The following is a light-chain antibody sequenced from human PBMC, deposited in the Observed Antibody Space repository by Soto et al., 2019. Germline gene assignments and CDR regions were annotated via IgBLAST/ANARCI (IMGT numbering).Light chain of an antibody. Sequence: QSVVTQPPSASGTPGQRVTISCAGSGSNIGNNAVNWYQQLPGTAPKLLIYSDYQRPSGVPDRFSASKSGTSASLAIGGLQFEDEADYYCAAWDDSLYGVVLGGGTKGTVL. CDR1: GSNIGNNA. V-gene: IGLV1-44*01. CDR3: AAWDDSLYGVV. J-gene: IGLJ3*02. CDR2: SDY.